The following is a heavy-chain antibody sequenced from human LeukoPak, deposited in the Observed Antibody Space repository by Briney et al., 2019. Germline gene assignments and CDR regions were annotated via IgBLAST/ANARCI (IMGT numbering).Heavy chain of an antibody. V-gene: IGHV1-46*04. CDR1: GYSFTSYY. D-gene: IGHD6-13*01. CDR2: INPSGGTT. CDR3: ARGEPQRRSGWYGMEGDY. J-gene: IGHJ4*02. Sequence: GASVKVSRKASGYSFTSYYMHWVRQAPGQGLEWMGIINPSGGTTSYAQKVQGRVTMTRDTSTSTVYMELSSLRSEDTAVHYCARGEPQRRSGWYGMEGDYWGQGTLVTVSS.